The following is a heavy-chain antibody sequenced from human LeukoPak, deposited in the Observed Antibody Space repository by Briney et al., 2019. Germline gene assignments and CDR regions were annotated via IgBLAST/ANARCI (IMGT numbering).Heavy chain of an antibody. J-gene: IGHJ3*02. CDR2: ISGSGGTT. CDR1: GFTFSSYA. D-gene: IGHD4-17*01. Sequence: WGSLRLSCAASGFTFSSYAMSWVRQAPGKGLEWVSAISGSGGTTYYADSVKGRFTISRDNSENTLYLQMNSLRAEDTAVYYCAKRDRTVTHAFDIWGQGTMVTVSS. CDR3: AKRDRTVTHAFDI. V-gene: IGHV3-23*01.